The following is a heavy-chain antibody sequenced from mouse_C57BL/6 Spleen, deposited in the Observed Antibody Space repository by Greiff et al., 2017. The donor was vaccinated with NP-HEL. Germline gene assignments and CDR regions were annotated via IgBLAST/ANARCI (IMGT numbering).Heavy chain of an antibody. J-gene: IGHJ3*01. D-gene: IGHD2-1*01. CDR2: IDPETGGT. CDR3: TRADYGNFWFAY. CDR1: GYTFTDYE. V-gene: IGHV1-15*01. Sequence: QVQLQQSGAELVRPGASVTLSCKASGYTFTDYEMHWVKQTPVHGLEWIGAIDPETGGTAYNQKFKGKAILTAEKSSSTAYMELRSLTSEDSAVYYGTRADYGNFWFAYWGQGTLVTVSA.